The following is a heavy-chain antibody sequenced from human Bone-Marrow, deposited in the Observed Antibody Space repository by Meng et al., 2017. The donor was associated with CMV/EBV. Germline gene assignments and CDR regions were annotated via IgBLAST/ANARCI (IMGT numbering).Heavy chain of an antibody. CDR2: SNAGNGNT. CDR3: ATGKQWLVPGFFFDY. D-gene: IGHD6-19*01. CDR1: GYTFTSYA. V-gene: IGHV1-3*02. Sequence: ASVKVSCKASGYTFTSYAMHWVRQAPGQRLEWMGWSNAGNGNTKYSQEFQGRVTITRDTSASTAYMELSSLRSEDMAVYYCATGKQWLVPGFFFDYWGQGTLVTVSS. J-gene: IGHJ4*02.